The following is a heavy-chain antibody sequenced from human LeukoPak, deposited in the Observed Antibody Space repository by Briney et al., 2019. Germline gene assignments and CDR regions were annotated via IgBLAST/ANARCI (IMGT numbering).Heavy chain of an antibody. V-gene: IGHV3-11*01. CDR2: ISSSGSSI. Sequence: PGGSLRLSCAASGFTFSDYYMSWIRQAPGKGLEWVSYISSSGSSIYYADSVKGRFTISRDNAKNSMYLQMNSLRGDDTAVYYCARDSGWIQPDYAFDIWGQGTMVTVSS. J-gene: IGHJ3*02. D-gene: IGHD5-18*01. CDR1: GFTFSDYY. CDR3: ARDSGWIQPDYAFDI.